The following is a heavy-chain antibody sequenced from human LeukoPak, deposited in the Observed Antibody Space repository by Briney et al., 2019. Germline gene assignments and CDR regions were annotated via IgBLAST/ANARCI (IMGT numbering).Heavy chain of an antibody. J-gene: IGHJ6*03. Sequence: SETLSLTCTVSGDSISSGDYYWSWIRQPPGKGLEWIGYIYYSGSTNYDPSLKSRVTISVDTSKNQFSLKLSSVTAADTAVYYCARLSPLTGAYYYMDVWGKGTTVTVSS. CDR3: ARLSPLTGAYYYMDV. CDR2: IYYSGST. D-gene: IGHD7-27*01. CDR1: GDSISSGDYY. V-gene: IGHV4-61*08.